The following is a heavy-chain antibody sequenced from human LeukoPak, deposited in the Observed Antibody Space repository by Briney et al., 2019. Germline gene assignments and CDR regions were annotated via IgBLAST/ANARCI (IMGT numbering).Heavy chain of an antibody. V-gene: IGHV3-21*01. D-gene: IGHD4-17*01. CDR2: ISSSSSYI. J-gene: IGHJ4*02. CDR1: EFTSSNYW. Sequence: KPGGSLRLSCTSSEFTSSNYWVNWVRQAPGKGLEWVSSISSSSSYIYYADSVKGRFTISRDNAKNSLYLQMNSLRAEDTAVYYCARGQYGDYGYWGQGTLVTVSS. CDR3: ARGQYGDYGY.